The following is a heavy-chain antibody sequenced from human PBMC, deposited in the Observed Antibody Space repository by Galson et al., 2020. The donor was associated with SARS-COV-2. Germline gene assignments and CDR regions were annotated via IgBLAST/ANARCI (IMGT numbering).Heavy chain of an antibody. CDR2: ISSDGSNS. CDR1: GFTFSNYV. D-gene: IGHD1-26*01. V-gene: IGHV3-30*04. Sequence: GGSLRLSCTASGFTFSNYVMHWVRQAPGKGPEWVAVISSDGSNSFYADPLKGRFTISRDNSKSTLYLQMNSLRAEDTAVYYCARGGEWELLYYFDYWGQGTLVTVSS. CDR3: ARGGEWELLYYFDY. J-gene: IGHJ4*02.